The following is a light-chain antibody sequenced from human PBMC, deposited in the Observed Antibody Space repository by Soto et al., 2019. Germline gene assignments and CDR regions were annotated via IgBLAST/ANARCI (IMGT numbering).Light chain of an antibody. CDR2: AAS. Sequence: DIQLTQSPSFLSASVGDRVTITCRASQGTNSYVAWYQQKSGKAPKLLIYAASTLQSGVPSRFSGSGSGTEFTLTISSLQPEDFAIYHCHQLKSYPHTFGGGTKVEIK. CDR1: QGTNSY. J-gene: IGKJ4*01. CDR3: HQLKSYPHT. V-gene: IGKV1-9*01.